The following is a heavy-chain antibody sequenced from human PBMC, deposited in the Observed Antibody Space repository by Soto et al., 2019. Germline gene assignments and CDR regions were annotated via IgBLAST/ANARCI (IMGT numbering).Heavy chain of an antibody. D-gene: IGHD2-15*01. CDR3: ARDTGYCSGGSCYRLASNWFDP. CDR1: GGSISSGGYY. V-gene: IGHV4-31*03. Sequence: QVQLQESGPGLVKPSQTLSLTCTVSGGSISSGGYYWSWIRQHPGKGLEWIGYIYYSGSTYYNPSRQRRVTLSVDTVKNQFSLKRSSVTAADTAVYYCARDTGYCSGGSCYRLASNWFDPWGQGTLVTVSS. CDR2: IYYSGST. J-gene: IGHJ5*02.